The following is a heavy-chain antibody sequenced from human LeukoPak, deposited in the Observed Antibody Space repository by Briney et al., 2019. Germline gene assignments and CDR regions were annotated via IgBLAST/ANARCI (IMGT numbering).Heavy chain of an antibody. J-gene: IGHJ4*02. CDR3: TRDMPGANDFWNAYRD. D-gene: IGHD3-3*01. V-gene: IGHV3-49*04. Sequence: GGSLRLSCTASGFTFGDYAMSWVRQAPGKGLEWVGFIRSKAYGGTTEYAASVKGRFTISRDDSKSIAYLQMNSLKTEDTAVYYCTRDMPGANDFWNAYRDWGQGTLVTVAS. CDR1: GFTFGDYA. CDR2: IRSKAYGGTT.